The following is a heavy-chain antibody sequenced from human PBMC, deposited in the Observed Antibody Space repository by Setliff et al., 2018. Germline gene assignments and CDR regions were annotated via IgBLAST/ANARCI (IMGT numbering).Heavy chain of an antibody. CDR1: GFSFRSYA. J-gene: IGHJ4*02. CDR2: IRYDARNE. V-gene: IGHV3-30*02. Sequence: LRLSCATSGFSFRSYALHWVRQAPGKGLEWVALIRYDARNEYYADSVKDRFGISRDNSKNILYLQMRSLRPDDTAVYYCARFEMVQGVRDYWGQGALVTVSS. D-gene: IGHD3-10*01. CDR3: ARFEMVQGVRDY.